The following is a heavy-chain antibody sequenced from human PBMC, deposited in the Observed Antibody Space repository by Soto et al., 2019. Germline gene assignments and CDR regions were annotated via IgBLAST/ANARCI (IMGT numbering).Heavy chain of an antibody. CDR1: GDSVSSNSAA. CDR2: TYYRSKWYN. CDR3: ARHSSNWNEVPLYYYYGMDV. V-gene: IGHV6-1*01. J-gene: IGHJ6*02. Sequence: SQTLSLTCAISGDSVSSNSAAWNWIRQSPSRGLEWLGRTYYRSKWYNDYAVSVKSRITINPDTSKNQFSLQLNSVTPEDTAVYYCARHSSNWNEVPLYYYYGMDVWGQGTTVTVSS. D-gene: IGHD1-1*01.